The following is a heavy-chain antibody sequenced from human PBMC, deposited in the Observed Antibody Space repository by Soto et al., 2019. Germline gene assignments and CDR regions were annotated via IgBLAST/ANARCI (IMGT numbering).Heavy chain of an antibody. D-gene: IGHD3-3*01. CDR3: AKEFWSGPFDY. J-gene: IGHJ4*02. Sequence: VQLVESGGGVVQPGRSLRLSCAASGFTFSSYGMHWVRQAPGKGLEWVAVMWNDGSNKYYADSVKGRFTISRDNSKNTVYLHMNSLRAEDTAVYYCAKEFWSGPFDYWGQGTLVTVSS. CDR1: GFTFSSYG. CDR2: MWNDGSNK. V-gene: IGHV3-33*06.